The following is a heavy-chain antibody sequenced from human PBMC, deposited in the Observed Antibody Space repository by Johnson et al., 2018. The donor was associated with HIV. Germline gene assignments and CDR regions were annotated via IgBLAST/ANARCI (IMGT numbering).Heavy chain of an antibody. CDR2: ISYDGSNK. CDR3: ARVHSGGAFDI. V-gene: IGHV3-30*04. J-gene: IGHJ3*02. Sequence: QVQLVESGGGVVQPGRSLRLSCAASGFTFSSYAMHWVRQAPGKGLEWVAVISYDGSNKYYADSVQGRFTISRDNSKNTLYLQMNSLRAEDTAVYYCARVHSGGAFDIWGQGTMVTVSS. CDR1: GFTFSSYA.